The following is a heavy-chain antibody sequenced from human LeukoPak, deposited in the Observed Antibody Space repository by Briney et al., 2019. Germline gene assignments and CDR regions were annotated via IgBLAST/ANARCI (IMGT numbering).Heavy chain of an antibody. J-gene: IGHJ4*02. CDR2: IYYSGST. D-gene: IGHD6-13*01. Sequence: PSETLSLTCTVSGGSIRSSSYYWGWIRQPPGKGLEWIGSIYYSGSTYYNPSLKSRVTISVDTSKNQFSLKLSSVTAADTAVYYCARENLLAAAGTGYFDYWGQGTLVTVSS. V-gene: IGHV4-39*01. CDR3: ARENLLAAAGTGYFDY. CDR1: GGSIRSSSYY.